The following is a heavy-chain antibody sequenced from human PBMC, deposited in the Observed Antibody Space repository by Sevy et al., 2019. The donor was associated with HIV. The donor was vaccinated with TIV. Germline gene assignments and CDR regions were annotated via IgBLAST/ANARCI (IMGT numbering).Heavy chain of an antibody. D-gene: IGHD5-18*01. CDR2: ISSNGGST. Sequence: GGSLRLSCAASGFSFSSYALHWVRQAPGKGLEYVSGISSNGGSTYYADSVKGRFTISRDNSKNTLYLQMGSLRAEDMAGCYCAREGVGGYSYSLDYWGQGTLVTVSS. V-gene: IGHV3-64*02. CDR3: AREGVGGYSYSLDY. CDR1: GFSFSSYA. J-gene: IGHJ4*02.